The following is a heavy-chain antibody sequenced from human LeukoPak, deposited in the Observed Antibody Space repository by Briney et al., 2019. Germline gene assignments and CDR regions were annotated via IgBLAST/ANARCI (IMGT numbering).Heavy chain of an antibody. V-gene: IGHV3-23*01. J-gene: IGHJ4*02. CDR2: ISASGEST. CDR3: ANQGDRIAAVK. Sequence: GGSLRLSCTAPGFTFSSYAMSWVRQAPGKGLGWVSAISASGESTYYVDSVKGRFTISRDNSKNTLYLQMNSLRAEDTAVYYCANQGDRIAAVKWGQGTLVTVSA. CDR1: GFTFSSYA. D-gene: IGHD6-13*01.